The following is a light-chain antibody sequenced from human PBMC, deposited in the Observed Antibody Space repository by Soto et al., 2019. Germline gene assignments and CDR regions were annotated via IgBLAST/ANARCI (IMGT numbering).Light chain of an antibody. Sequence: QSPSTLSASVGDRVTITCRASQTIINWLAWYQQKPGKAPKLLIYKASTLEGEVPSRFSGSGSETEFTLTINSLQPDDSATYYCQQYHTYWWTFGQGTKVDIK. CDR1: QTIINW. CDR3: QQYHTYWWT. V-gene: IGKV1-5*03. J-gene: IGKJ1*01. CDR2: KAS.